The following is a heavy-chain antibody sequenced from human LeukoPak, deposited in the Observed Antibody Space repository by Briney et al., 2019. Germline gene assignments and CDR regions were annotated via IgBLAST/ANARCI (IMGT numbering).Heavy chain of an antibody. J-gene: IGHJ4*02. D-gene: IGHD5-18*01. CDR3: AAVDTAMAKGFDY. V-gene: IGHV4-34*01. CDR1: GGSFSGYY. Sequence: PSETLSLTCAVYGGSFSGYYWSWIRQPPGKGLEWIGEINHSGSTNYNPSLKSRVTISVDTSKNQFSLKLSSVTAADTAVYYCAAVDTAMAKGFDYWGQGTLVTVSP. CDR2: INHSGST.